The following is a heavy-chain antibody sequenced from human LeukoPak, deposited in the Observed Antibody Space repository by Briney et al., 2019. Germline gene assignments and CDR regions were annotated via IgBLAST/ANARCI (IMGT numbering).Heavy chain of an antibody. Sequence: SVKVSCKASGGTFSSYAISWVRQAPGQGLEWMGRIIPILGIANYAQKFQGRVTITADKSTSTAYMELSSLRSEDTAVYYCARSLIVVVPAAMDQYYYYGMDVWGQGTTVTVSS. CDR2: IIPILGIA. V-gene: IGHV1-69*04. CDR1: GGTFSSYA. J-gene: IGHJ6*02. D-gene: IGHD2-2*01. CDR3: ARSLIVVVPAAMDQYYYYGMDV.